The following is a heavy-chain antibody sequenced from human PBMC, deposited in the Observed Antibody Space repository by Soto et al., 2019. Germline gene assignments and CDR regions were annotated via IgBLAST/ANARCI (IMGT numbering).Heavy chain of an antibody. D-gene: IGHD3-10*01. CDR3: AKAGYPTYYYGSGSLYYYYMDV. Sequence: GGSLRLSCAASGFTFSSYAMSWVRQAPGKGLEWVSAISGSGGSTYYADSVKGRFTISRDNSKNTLYLQMNSLRAEDTAVYYSAKAGYPTYYYGSGSLYYYYMDVWGKGTTVTVSS. CDR1: GFTFSSYA. CDR2: ISGSGGST. J-gene: IGHJ6*03. V-gene: IGHV3-23*01.